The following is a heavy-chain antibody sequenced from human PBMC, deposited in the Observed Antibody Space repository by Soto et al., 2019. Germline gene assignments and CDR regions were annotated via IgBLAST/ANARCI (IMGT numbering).Heavy chain of an antibody. CDR1: GGSISSGSW. Sequence: QVELRESGPGLVKPSETLSLTCAVSGGSISSGSWWSWVRQTPGETLEWIGEINHRGTINYNPSLQSRLTLSVDTSKNQFSLRLRTVTAADTAVYFCARDGSSTFGSWFDSWGQGTLVSVSS. CDR3: ARDGSSTFGSWFDS. CDR2: INHRGTI. J-gene: IGHJ5*01. V-gene: IGHV4-4*02. D-gene: IGHD3-3*01.